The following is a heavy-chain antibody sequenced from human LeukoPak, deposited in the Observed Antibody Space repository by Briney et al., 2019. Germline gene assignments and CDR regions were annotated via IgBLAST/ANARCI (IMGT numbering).Heavy chain of an antibody. CDR2: INHSGST. Sequence: KPSETLSLTCAVYGGSFSNYYWSWIRQPPGKGLEWIGEINHSGSTNCNPSLKSRVTISVDTSKNQFSLKPSSVTAADTAVYYCARGGGGGSGWYDLFDYWGQGTLVTVSS. J-gene: IGHJ4*02. D-gene: IGHD6-19*01. CDR1: GGSFSNYY. V-gene: IGHV4-34*01. CDR3: ARGGGGGSGWYDLFDY.